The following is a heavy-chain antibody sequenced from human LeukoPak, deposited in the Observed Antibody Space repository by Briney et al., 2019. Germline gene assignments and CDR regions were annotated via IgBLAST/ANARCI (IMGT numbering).Heavy chain of an antibody. CDR2: ISSSSSYI. V-gene: IGHV3-21*01. Sequence: GGSLRLSCAASGFTFSSYSMNWVRQAPGKGLEWVSSISSSSSYIYYADSVKGRFTISRDNSKNTLYLQMNSLRAEDTAVYYCAYDSSGYYYFQHWGQGTLVTVSS. CDR1: GFTFSSYS. J-gene: IGHJ1*01. CDR3: AYDSSGYYYFQH. D-gene: IGHD3-22*01.